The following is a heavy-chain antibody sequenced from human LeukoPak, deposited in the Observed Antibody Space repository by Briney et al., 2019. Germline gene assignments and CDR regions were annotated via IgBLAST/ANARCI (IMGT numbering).Heavy chain of an antibody. Sequence: GESLKISCKGSGYSFSNYWIAWVRQMPGKGMEWMGIIYPGDSDTRYSPSFQGQVTISADKSISTAYLQWSSLKASDTAMYYCARLDGRQNSYGHYWGQGTLVIVSS. J-gene: IGHJ4*02. CDR1: GYSFSNYW. D-gene: IGHD5-18*01. V-gene: IGHV5-51*01. CDR2: IYPGDSDT. CDR3: ARLDGRQNSYGHY.